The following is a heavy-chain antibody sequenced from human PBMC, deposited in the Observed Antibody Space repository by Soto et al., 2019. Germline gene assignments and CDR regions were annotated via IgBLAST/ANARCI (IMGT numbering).Heavy chain of an antibody. D-gene: IGHD3-22*01. CDR2: INAGNGNT. CDR1: GNTFTSYA. J-gene: IGHJ4*02. V-gene: IGHV1-3*01. CDR3: ARDEYKPFPRYYDSSGSLPDY. Sequence: ASVKVSCKASGNTFTSYAMHWVRQAPGQRLEWMGWINAGNGNTKYSQKFRGRVTITRDTSASTAYMELRSLRSDDTAVYYCARDEYKPFPRYYDSSGSLPDYWGQGSLVTGSS.